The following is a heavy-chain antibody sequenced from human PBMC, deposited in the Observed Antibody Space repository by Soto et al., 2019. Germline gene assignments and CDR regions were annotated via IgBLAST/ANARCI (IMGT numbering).Heavy chain of an antibody. CDR2: TYHSGTT. CDR1: GDSINNSHW. D-gene: IGHD6-13*01. CDR3: AREVNSSPACARNWFDP. Sequence: QVQLQESGPGLVQPSGTLSLTCAVSGDSINNSHWWSWVRQTPGKGLEWIGETYHSGTTNYNPYLKTRVTIAIDKSKNQFSLKMNSVTAAYTAVYYCAREVNSSPACARNWFDPWGQGTLVTVSS. J-gene: IGHJ5*02. V-gene: IGHV4-4*02.